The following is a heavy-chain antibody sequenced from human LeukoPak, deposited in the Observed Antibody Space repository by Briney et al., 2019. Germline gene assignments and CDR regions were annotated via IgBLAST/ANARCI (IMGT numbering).Heavy chain of an antibody. J-gene: IGHJ6*03. D-gene: IGHD3-22*01. CDR2: ISAYNGNT. V-gene: IGHV1-18*01. CDR3: ARDSYYYDSSGTPYYYYMDV. Sequence: GASVKVSCKASGYTFTSYGISWVRQAPGQGLEWMGWISAYNGNTNYAQKFQGRVTMTRDTSISTAYMELSRLRSDDTAVYYCARDSYYYDSSGTPYYYYMDVWGKGTTVTISS. CDR1: GYTFTSYG.